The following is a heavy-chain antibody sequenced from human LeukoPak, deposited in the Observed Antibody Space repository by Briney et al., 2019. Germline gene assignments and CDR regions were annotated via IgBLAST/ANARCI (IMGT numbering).Heavy chain of an antibody. CDR3: TRGYSGHSVYAFDI. CDR2: IGNRANSYTT. J-gene: IGHJ3*02. Sequence: PGGSLRLSCAASGSTSTFSDQYMDWVRQAPGTGLEWVGRIGNRANSYTTEYAASAKGRFTISRDDSKNSLYLQMNSLKTDDTAVYHCTRGYSGHSVYAFDIWGQGTVVSVS. D-gene: IGHD1-26*01. CDR1: GSTSTFSDQY. V-gene: IGHV3-72*01.